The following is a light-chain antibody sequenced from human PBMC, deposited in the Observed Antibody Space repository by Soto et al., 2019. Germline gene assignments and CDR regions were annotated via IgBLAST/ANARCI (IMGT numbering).Light chain of an antibody. CDR1: QSITSY. J-gene: IGKJ1*01. Sequence: DLQMTQSPSSLSASVGDRVTITCRASQSITSYLNWYQQRPGKAPKLLIYAASSLQSGVPSRFSGSGSGTDFTLTISSLQREDFATYYCQQSYGTPRTFGQGTKVEIK. CDR2: AAS. V-gene: IGKV1-39*01. CDR3: QQSYGTPRT.